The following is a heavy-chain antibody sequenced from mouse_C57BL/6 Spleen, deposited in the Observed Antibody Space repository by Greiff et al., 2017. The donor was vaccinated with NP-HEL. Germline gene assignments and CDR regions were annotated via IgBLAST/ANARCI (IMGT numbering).Heavy chain of an antibody. D-gene: IGHD1-1*01. CDR3: AREGIYYGSSLFAY. V-gene: IGHV1-39*01. CDR2: INPNYGTS. CDR1: GYSFTDYN. J-gene: IGHJ3*01. Sequence: PLQQSGPELVKPGASVKISCKASGYSFTDYNMNWVKQSHGTCLEWIGVINPNYGTSSYNQQFKGKATLTVDQSSSTAYMQLNSLTSEDSADYYCAREGIYYGSSLFAYWGQGTLVTVSA.